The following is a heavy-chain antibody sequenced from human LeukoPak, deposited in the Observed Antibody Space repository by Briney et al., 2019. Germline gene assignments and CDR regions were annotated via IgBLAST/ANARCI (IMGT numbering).Heavy chain of an antibody. Sequence: GGPLRLSCTVSGFTVSGNSMSWIRQAPGKGLEWVSFIYSGGNTHYSDSVKGRFTISRDNSKNTLYLQMNSLRAEDTAVYYCARRAGDYPRPYDYWGQGTLVTVSS. J-gene: IGHJ4*02. D-gene: IGHD4-17*01. CDR2: IYSGGNT. V-gene: IGHV3-53*01. CDR1: GFTVSGNS. CDR3: ARRAGDYPRPYDY.